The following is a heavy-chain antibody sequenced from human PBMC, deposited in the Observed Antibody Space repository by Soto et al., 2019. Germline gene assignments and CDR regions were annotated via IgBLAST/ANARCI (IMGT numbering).Heavy chain of an antibody. CDR1: GYTFTSYY. D-gene: IGHD1-26*01. J-gene: IGHJ4*02. V-gene: IGHV1-46*01. Sequence: ASVKVSCKASGYTFTSYYMHWVRQAPGQGLEWMGIINPSGGSTSYAQKLQGRVTITRDTSASTAYMELSSLRSEDTAVYYCARGLGLYYFDYWGQGTLVTV. CDR3: ARGLGLYYFDY. CDR2: INPSGGST.